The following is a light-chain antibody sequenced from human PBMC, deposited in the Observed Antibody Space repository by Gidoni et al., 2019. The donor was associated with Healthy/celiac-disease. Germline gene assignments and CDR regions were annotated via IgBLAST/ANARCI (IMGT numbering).Light chain of an antibody. J-gene: IGLJ3*02. CDR1: SSDVGGYNY. CDR3: CSYAGSYTFWV. CDR2: DVS. Sequence: QSALTQPRPVSGSPGQSVTISCTGTSSDVGGYNYVSWYQQHPGKAPKLMIYDVSKRPSGVPDRFSGPKSGNTASLTISGLQAEDEADYYCCSYAGSYTFWVFGGGTKLTVL. V-gene: IGLV2-11*01.